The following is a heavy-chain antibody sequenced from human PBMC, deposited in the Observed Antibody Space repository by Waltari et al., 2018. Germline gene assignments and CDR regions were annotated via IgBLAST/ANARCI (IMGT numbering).Heavy chain of an antibody. D-gene: IGHD6-19*01. V-gene: IGHV3-23*01. J-gene: IGHJ6*02. CDR1: GFTFSSYA. CDR3: AKAWLPNYYYYGMDV. CDR2: ISGSGGST. Sequence: EVQLLESGGGLVQPGGSLRLSCAASGFTFSSYAMSWVRQAPGKGLEWVSAISGSGGSTYYADSVKGRFTISRDNAKNTLYLQMNSLRAEDTAVYYCAKAWLPNYYYYGMDVWGQGTTVTVSS.